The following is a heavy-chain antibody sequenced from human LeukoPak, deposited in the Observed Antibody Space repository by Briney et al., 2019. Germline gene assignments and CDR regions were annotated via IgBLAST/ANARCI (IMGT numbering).Heavy chain of an antibody. CDR3: ARDRVGATDYFDY. CDR1: GFTFSNYA. CDR2: ISYDGSNK. Sequence: GGSLRLSCAASGFTFSNYAMHWVRQAPGKGLGWVAVISYDGSNKYYADSVKGRFTISRDNSKNTLYLQMNSLRAEDTAVYYCARDRVGATDYFDYWGQGTLVTVSS. J-gene: IGHJ4*02. D-gene: IGHD1-26*01. V-gene: IGHV3-30-3*01.